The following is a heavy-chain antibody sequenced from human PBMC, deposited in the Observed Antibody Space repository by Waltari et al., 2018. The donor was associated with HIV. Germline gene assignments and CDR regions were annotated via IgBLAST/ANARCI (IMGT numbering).Heavy chain of an antibody. D-gene: IGHD6-19*01. J-gene: IGHJ4*02. CDR1: GVTFSAYW. Sequence: EVQLVESGGGLVQPGGSLRLSCAASGVTFSAYWMTWVRQAPGKGLGCVANRKRDGSEKHYVDSVPGRFTIARDNAKNSLYLQMNSRRVEDTAVYYCATIKWLDSYALDYWGLGTLVTVSS. V-gene: IGHV3-7*01. CDR3: ATIKWLDSYALDY. CDR2: RKRDGSEK.